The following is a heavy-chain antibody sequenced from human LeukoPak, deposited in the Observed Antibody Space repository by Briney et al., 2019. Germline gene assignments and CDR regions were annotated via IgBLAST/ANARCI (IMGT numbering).Heavy chain of an antibody. CDR3: ARDQERNAVAGTLGY. CDR1: GFTFSNHA. V-gene: IGHV3-21*01. CDR2: MSSGGTYI. J-gene: IGHJ4*02. Sequence: GGSLRLSCTASGFTFSNHAMTWVRQAPGKGLEWVSSMSSGGTYIYYADSVRGRFTISRDNAKNSLYLQMNSLRAEDTAVYYCARDQERNAVAGTLGYWGQGTLVTVSS. D-gene: IGHD6-19*01.